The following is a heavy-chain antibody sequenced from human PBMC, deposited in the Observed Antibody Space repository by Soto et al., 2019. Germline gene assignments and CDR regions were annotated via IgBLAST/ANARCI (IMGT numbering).Heavy chain of an antibody. CDR3: AREVKSAAASDAFAI. CDR1: GGSISSDNYF. J-gene: IGHJ3*02. CDR2: IAYIGSA. V-gene: IGHV4-31*03. Sequence: QVQLQESGPGLVTPSQTLSLTCTVSGGSISSDNYFWSWIRQHPGKGLEWIGYIAYIGSAYYNPSLKSRVTTSVDTSKNQFSMRLSSVTVADTATYYCAREVKSAAASDAFAIWGQGTGVTVSS. D-gene: IGHD2-15*01.